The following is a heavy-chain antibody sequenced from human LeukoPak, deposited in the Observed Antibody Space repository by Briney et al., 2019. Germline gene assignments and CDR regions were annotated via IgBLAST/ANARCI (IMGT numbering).Heavy chain of an antibody. Sequence: GGSLRLSCTVSGFAFSGYAMSWVRQAPGKGPEWVSSIGARGDVTYSADSVKGRFTISRDDSKRTLFLQMNSLRAEDTAVYYCAKVHYTASFPGSFPGRNYFDSWGQGSLVTVSS. D-gene: IGHD1-26*01. J-gene: IGHJ4*02. V-gene: IGHV3-23*01. CDR1: GFAFSGYA. CDR3: AKVHYTASFPGSFPGRNYFDS. CDR2: IGARGDVT.